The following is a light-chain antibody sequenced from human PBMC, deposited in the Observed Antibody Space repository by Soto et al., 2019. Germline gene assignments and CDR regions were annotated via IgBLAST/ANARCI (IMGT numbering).Light chain of an antibody. J-gene: IGKJ3*01. CDR2: DAS. Sequence: EIVLTQSPATLSLSPGERATLSCRASQSVSTYLAWYQQKPGQAPRLLIYDASNRATGIPARFSGSGSGTDFTLTISSLEPEDFAVYYCQQRSIWLFTFGPGTEVDIK. CDR1: QSVSTY. V-gene: IGKV3-11*01. CDR3: QQRSIWLFT.